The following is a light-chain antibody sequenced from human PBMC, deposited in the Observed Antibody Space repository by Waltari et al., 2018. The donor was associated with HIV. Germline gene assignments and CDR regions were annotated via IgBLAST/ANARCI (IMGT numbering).Light chain of an antibody. Sequence: SDELTQPPSASVSPGQTARTTCSGDVLPNKSADWYQQKSGQAPVLVIYEDNKRPSVIPERFSGSSSGTMATLTINEAQVEDEADYYCYSTDSSSSRWVFGGGTKLTVL. CDR2: EDN. V-gene: IGLV3-10*01. J-gene: IGLJ3*02. CDR1: VLPNKS. CDR3: YSTDSSSSRWV.